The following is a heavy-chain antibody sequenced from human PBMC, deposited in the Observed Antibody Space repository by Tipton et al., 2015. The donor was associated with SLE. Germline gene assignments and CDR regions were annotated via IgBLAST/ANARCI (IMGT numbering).Heavy chain of an antibody. CDR3: ARQQWLLPFDY. V-gene: IGHV3-30*03. CDR1: GFTFSSYG. CDR2: ISYDGSNK. J-gene: IGHJ4*02. Sequence: SLRLSCAASGFTFSSYGMHWVRQAPGKGLEWVAVISYDGSNKYYADSVKGRFTISRDNSKNTLYLQMNSLRAEDTAVYYCARQQWLLPFDYWGQGTLVTVSS. D-gene: IGHD6-19*01.